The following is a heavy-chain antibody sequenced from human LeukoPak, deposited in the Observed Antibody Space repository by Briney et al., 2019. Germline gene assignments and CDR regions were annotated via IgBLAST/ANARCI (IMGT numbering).Heavy chain of an antibody. CDR3: ARDGKYSSSANWFDP. CDR2: INPIFGTA. Sequence: SVKVSCKASGGTFSSYAISWVRQAPGQGLEWMGRINPIFGTANYAQKLQGRVTITTDESTSTAYMELSSLRSEDTAVYYCARDGKYSSSANWFDPWGQGTLVTVSS. D-gene: IGHD6-13*01. J-gene: IGHJ5*02. V-gene: IGHV1-69*05. CDR1: GGTFSSYA.